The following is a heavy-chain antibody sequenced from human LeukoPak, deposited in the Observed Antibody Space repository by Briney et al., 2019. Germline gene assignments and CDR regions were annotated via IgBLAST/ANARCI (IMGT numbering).Heavy chain of an antibody. CDR3: VRGGYSSFDY. CDR2: IRYDGSNK. D-gene: IGHD3-10*01. Sequence: GGSLRLSCAASGFTFSSYGMHWVRQAPGKGLEWVAFIRYDGSNKDYADSVKGRFTISRDNSKNLLYLQMNSLGAEDTAVYYCVRGGYSSFDYWGQGTLVTVSS. J-gene: IGHJ4*02. CDR1: GFTFSSYG. V-gene: IGHV3-30*02.